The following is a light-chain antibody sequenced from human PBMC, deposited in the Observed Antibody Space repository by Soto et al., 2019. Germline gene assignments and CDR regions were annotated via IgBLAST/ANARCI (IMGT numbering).Light chain of an antibody. V-gene: IGKV1-9*01. CDR1: QGISSY. J-gene: IGKJ3*01. CDR3: QQLGT. Sequence: DIQLTQSPSFLSASVGDRVTITCRASQGISSYLAWYQQKPEKAPKLLIYAASTLQSGVPSRFSGSGSGTEFTLTISSQQPEDFATYYCQQLGTFGPGTTVDIK. CDR2: AAS.